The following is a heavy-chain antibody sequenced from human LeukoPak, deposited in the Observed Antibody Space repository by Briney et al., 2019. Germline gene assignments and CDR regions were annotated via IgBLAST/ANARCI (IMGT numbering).Heavy chain of an antibody. CDR1: GFTFSSSA. CDR2: ISGSGSGGST. J-gene: IGHJ6*03. V-gene: IGHV3-23*01. CDR3: AKDATAVVGTVYMDV. Sequence: GGSLRLSCAASGFTFSSSAMSWVRQAPGKGLEWVSSISGSGSGGSTYYADSVEGRFTISRDNAKNSLYLQMDSLRAEDTAVYYCAKDATAVVGTVYMDVWGKGTTVTISS. D-gene: IGHD6-13*01.